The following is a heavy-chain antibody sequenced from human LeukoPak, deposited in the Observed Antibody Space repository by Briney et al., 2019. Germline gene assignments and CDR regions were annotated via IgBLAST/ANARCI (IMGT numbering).Heavy chain of an antibody. CDR2: IYYSGST. CDR1: GGSISSISSNNYH. D-gene: IGHD5-18*01. Sequence: SETLSLTCIVSGGSISSISSNNYHWGWIRQPPGKGLEWIGSIYYSGSTYYNPSLKSRVTISVDTSKNQFSLKLSSVTAADTAVYYCARGTIQLWVDYWGQGTLVTVSS. V-gene: IGHV4-39*07. J-gene: IGHJ4*02. CDR3: ARGTIQLWVDY.